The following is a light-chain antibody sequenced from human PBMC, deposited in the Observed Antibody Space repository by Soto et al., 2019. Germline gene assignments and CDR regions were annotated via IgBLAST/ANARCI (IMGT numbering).Light chain of an antibody. Sequence: AIPMTQSPSSLSASVGDRVTITCRASQGIREDLGWYQQKPGKAPKLLIYAASSFQSGVPSRFSGSGSGTDFTLTISSLQPEDFATYYCLQDYIYPYTFGQGTKLEIK. V-gene: IGKV1-6*01. J-gene: IGKJ2*01. CDR2: AAS. CDR1: QGIRED. CDR3: LQDYIYPYT.